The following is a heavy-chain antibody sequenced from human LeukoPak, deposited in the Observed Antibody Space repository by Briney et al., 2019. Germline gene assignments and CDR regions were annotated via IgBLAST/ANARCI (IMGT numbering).Heavy chain of an antibody. Sequence: SETLSLTCGVSGDSISSYYWSWIRQPPGKGLEWIGYIYNSGSIHYNPSLKSRVTISVDTSKNQFSLNLSSVTAADTAVYYCARVGEIATIRDWDQGSLVTVS. CDR1: GDSISSYY. J-gene: IGHJ4*02. D-gene: IGHD5-24*01. V-gene: IGHV4-59*01. CDR2: IYNSGSI. CDR3: ARVGEIATIRD.